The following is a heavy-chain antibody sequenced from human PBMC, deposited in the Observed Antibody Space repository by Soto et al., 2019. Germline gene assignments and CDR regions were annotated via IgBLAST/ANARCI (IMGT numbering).Heavy chain of an antibody. CDR3: PRDHRRRSSIAARPVWFDP. J-gene: IGHJ5*02. CDR1: GFTFSSYS. CDR2: ISSSSSYI. Sequence: GGSMRLSCAASGFTFSSYSMNWVRQAPGKGLEWVSSISSSSSYIYYADSVKGRFTISRDNAKNSLYLQMNSLRAEDTAVYYCPRDHRRRSSIAARPVWFDPWGQGTMVTVYS. V-gene: IGHV3-21*01. D-gene: IGHD6-6*01.